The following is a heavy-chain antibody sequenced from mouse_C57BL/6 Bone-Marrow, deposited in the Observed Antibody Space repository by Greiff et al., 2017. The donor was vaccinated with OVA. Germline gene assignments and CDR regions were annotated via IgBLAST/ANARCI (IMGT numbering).Heavy chain of an antibody. CDR2: IRSKSNNYAT. D-gene: IGHD1-1*01. CDR1: GFSFNTYA. CDR3: VRHGLLRNWYFDV. J-gene: IGHJ1*03. V-gene: IGHV10-1*01. Sequence: GGGLVQPKGSLKLSCAASGFSFNTYAMNWVRQAPGKGLEWVARIRSKSNNYATYYADSVKDRFTISRDDSESMLYLQMNNLKTEDTAMYYCVRHGLLRNWYFDVWGTGTTVTVSS.